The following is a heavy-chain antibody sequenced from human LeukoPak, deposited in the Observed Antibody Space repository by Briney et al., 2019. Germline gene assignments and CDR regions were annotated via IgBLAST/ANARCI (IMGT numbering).Heavy chain of an antibody. V-gene: IGHV3-64*01. CDR1: GFTFSSFA. CDR3: VRGQSHCIGGSCFSYAFDI. J-gene: IGHJ3*02. Sequence: GGSLRLSCAASGFTFSSFAMHWVRRAPGKGLEYVSAINTNGASTYYANSVKGRFTVSRDNSKNTLYLQMGSLRDEDVAVYYCVRGQSHCIGGSCFSYAFDIWGQGTLVTVSS. D-gene: IGHD2-15*01. CDR2: INTNGAST.